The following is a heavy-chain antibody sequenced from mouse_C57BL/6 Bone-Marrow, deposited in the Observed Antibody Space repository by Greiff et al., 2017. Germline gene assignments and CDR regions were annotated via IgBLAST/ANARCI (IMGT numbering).Heavy chain of an antibody. CDR2: ISTYYGDA. CDR1: GYTFTDYA. Sequence: VQLQQSGPELVRPGVSVKISCKGSGYTFTDYAMHWVKQSHAKSLEWIGVISTYYGDASYNQKFTDKATMTVDKSSSTAYMELARLTSEDSAVYYCARLRFYAMDYWGQGTSVTVSS. V-gene: IGHV1-67*01. CDR3: ARLRFYAMDY. D-gene: IGHD1-1*01. J-gene: IGHJ4*01.